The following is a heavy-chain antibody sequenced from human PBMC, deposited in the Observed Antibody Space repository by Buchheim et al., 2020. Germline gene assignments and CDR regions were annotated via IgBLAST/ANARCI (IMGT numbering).Heavy chain of an antibody. CDR2: ISYDGSNK. CDR1: GFTFSSYA. D-gene: IGHD6-19*01. J-gene: IGHJ4*02. CDR3: ASHSKAVAGTGGDFDY. Sequence: QVQLVESGGGVVQPGRSLRLSCAASGFTFSSYAMHWVRQAPGKGLEWVAVISYDGSNKYYADSVKGRFTISRDNSKTTLYLQMNSLRAEDTAVYYCASHSKAVAGTGGDFDYWGQGTL. V-gene: IGHV3-30*14.